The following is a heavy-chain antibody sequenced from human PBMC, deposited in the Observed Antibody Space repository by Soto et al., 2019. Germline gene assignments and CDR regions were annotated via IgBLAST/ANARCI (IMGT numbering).Heavy chain of an antibody. CDR2: IYYSGST. V-gene: IGHV4-31*03. CDR1: GGSIGRGRYY. J-gene: IGHJ6*02. D-gene: IGHD5-12*01. CDR3: ARLPFSGYDWANYYYYYGMDV. Sequence: SETLSLTCTVSGGSIGRGRYYWSGIRQQPEKGLEWIGYIYYSGSTYYNPSLKSRVTMSVDTSKNQFSLKLSSVTAADTAVYYCARLPFSGYDWANYYYYYGMDVWGQGTTVT.